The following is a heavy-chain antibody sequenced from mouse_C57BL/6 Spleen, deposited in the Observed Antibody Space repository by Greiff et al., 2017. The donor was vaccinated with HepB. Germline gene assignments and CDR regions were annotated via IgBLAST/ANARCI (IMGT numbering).Heavy chain of an antibody. D-gene: IGHD1-1*01. J-gene: IGHJ1*03. CDR1: GYAFSSSW. CDR3: ARSFYYYGRSYWYFDV. V-gene: IGHV1-82*01. Sequence: VQLQQSGPELVKPGASVKISCKASGYAFSSSWMNWVKQRPGKGLEWIGRIYPGDGDTNYNGKFKGKATLTADKSSSTAYMQLSSLTSEDSAVYFCARSFYYYGRSYWYFDVWGTGTTVTVSS. CDR2: IYPGDGDT.